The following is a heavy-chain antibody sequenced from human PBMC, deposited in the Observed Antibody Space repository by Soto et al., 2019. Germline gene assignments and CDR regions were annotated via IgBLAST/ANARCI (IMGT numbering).Heavy chain of an antibody. D-gene: IGHD2-2*01. CDR1: GHTFHNYA. J-gene: IGHJ4*02. CDR2: ISGRGGST. CDR3: AKVSRGIGVVPAALN. V-gene: IGHV3-23*01. Sequence: EVQLLESGGGLEQPGGSLRLSCVGSGHTFHNYAMTWVRQAPGKGLEWVSGISGRGGSTYYADSVRGRFTISRDDSKNTLYLQMNSVRAEDTAVYYCAKVSRGIGVVPAALNWGQGTLVTVSS.